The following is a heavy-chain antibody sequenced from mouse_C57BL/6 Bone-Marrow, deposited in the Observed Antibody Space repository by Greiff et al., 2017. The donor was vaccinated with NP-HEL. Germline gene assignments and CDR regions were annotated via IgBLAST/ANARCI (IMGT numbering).Heavy chain of an antibody. CDR2: IYPGDGDT. D-gene: IGHD2-5*01. J-gene: IGHJ2*01. Sequence: QVQLQQSGPELVQPGASVKISCKASGYAFSSSWMNWVKQRPGKGLEWFGRIYPGDGDTNYNGRFTGKAPLTASKSSSTAYMQLSSLTSEDSAVYFCARSGAYYSIYFDYWGQGTTLTVSS. V-gene: IGHV1-82*01. CDR3: ARSGAYYSIYFDY. CDR1: GYAFSSSW.